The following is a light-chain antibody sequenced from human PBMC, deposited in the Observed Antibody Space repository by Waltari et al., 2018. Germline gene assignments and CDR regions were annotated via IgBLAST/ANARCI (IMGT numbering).Light chain of an antibody. CDR3: MQATHWPPWT. V-gene: IGKV2-30*01. Sequence: DVVLNQSPLYLTVTHGQPASISGRSNQSLVYSDGNSYVNWFQQRPGQSPRRLIYKGANRYSGVPDRFSGSGSGTDFTLKISRVEAEDVGVYYCMQATHWPPWTFGQGTKVELK. CDR2: KGA. CDR1: QSLVYSDGNSY. J-gene: IGKJ1*01.